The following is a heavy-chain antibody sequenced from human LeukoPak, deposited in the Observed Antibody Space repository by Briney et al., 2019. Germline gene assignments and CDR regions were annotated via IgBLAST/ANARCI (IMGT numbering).Heavy chain of an antibody. CDR2: VNPTSGGT. J-gene: IGHJ4*02. Sequence: ASVKVSCKTSGYTFTSWYMHWVRQAPGQGLEWMGWVNPTSGGTNYAQKFQGRVTMTRDTSISTAYMELSRLRSDDTAVYYCARIDYYYDSSGILTLYFDYWGQGTLVTVSS. CDR1: GYTFTSWY. D-gene: IGHD3-22*01. CDR3: ARIDYYYDSSGILTLYFDY. V-gene: IGHV1-2*02.